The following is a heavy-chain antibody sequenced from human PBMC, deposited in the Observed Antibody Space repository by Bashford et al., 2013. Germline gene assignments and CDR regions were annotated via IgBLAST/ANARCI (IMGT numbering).Heavy chain of an antibody. D-gene: IGHD4-23*01. V-gene: IGHV1-2*06. J-gene: IGHJ4*02. CDR1: GYTFTGYG. CDR2: ISCNRGDT. CDR3: AREISADGKACDY. Sequence: ASVKVSCKASGYTFTGYGITWVRQAPGQGLEWIGRISCNRGDTTYAQKFQGRVTMTRDTSISTLYMELSRLRPDDTAIYYCAREISADGKACDYWGQGTLVTVSS.